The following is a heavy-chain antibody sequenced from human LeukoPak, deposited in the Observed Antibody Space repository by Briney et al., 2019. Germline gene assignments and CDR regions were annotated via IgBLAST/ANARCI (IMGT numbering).Heavy chain of an antibody. J-gene: IGHJ4*02. D-gene: IGHD3-22*01. CDR3: ARDSPYYYDSSGYYYFDY. Sequence: GGSLRLSCAASGFIFSTYSMNWVRQAPGKGLEWVSVISRDSNYIYYADSMKGRFTISRDNGKNSLYLQMNSLRAEDTAVYYCARDSPYYYDSSGYYYFDYWGQGTLVTVSS. V-gene: IGHV3-21*01. CDR2: ISRDSNYI. CDR1: GFIFSTYS.